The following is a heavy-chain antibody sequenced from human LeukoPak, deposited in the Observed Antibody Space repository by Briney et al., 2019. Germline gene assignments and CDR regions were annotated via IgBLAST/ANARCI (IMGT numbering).Heavy chain of an antibody. D-gene: IGHD1-14*01. CDR3: ARRKTGGWYAA. CDR1: GYSISSGYY. J-gene: IGHJ5*02. CDR2: VFYSGST. Sequence: KPSETLSLTCTVSGYSISSGYYWGWIRQPPGKGLEWIGTVFYSGSTNYNPSLKTRVTLSVDTSKNQFSLKLSSVTAAGTAVYYCARRKTGGWYAAWGQGTLVTVSS. V-gene: IGHV4-38-2*02.